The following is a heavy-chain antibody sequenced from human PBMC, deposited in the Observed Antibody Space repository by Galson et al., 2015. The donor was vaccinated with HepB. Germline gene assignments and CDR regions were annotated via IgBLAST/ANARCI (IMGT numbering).Heavy chain of an antibody. J-gene: IGHJ6*03. CDR2: IIPILGIA. CDR1: GGTFSSYA. D-gene: IGHD3-3*01. CDR3: ARQNTGYDFWSGYPAYYYMDV. Sequence: SVKVSCKASGGTFSSYAISWVRQAPGQGLEWMGGIIPILGIANYAQKFQGRVTITADKSTSTAYMELSSLRSEDTAVYYCARQNTGYDFWSGYPAYYYMDVWGKGTTVTVSS. V-gene: IGHV1-69*10.